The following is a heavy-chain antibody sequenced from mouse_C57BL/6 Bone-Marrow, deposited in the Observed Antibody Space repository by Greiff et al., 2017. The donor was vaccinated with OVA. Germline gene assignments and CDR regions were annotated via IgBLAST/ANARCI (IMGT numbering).Heavy chain of an antibody. CDR2: IYPGSGNT. V-gene: IGHV1-76*01. CDR3: DFYGSSYGAMDD. Sequence: QVQLKQSGSELVRPGASVKLSCKASGYTFTDYYINWVKQRPGQGLEWIARIYPGSGNTYYNEKFKGKATLTAEKSSSTAYMQLSSLTSEDSAVYFCDFYGSSYGAMDDWGQGTSVTVSS. D-gene: IGHD1-1*01. CDR1: GYTFTDYY. J-gene: IGHJ4*01.